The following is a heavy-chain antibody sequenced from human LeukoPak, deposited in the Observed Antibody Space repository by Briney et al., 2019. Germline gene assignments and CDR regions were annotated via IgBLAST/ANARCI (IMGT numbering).Heavy chain of an antibody. CDR1: GFTFSSYA. D-gene: IGHD3-10*01. CDR3: ARDLNGSGSYYTRGYFDY. CDR2: ISYDGSNK. Sequence: PGGSLRLSCAASGFTFSSYAMHWVCQAPGKGLEWVAVISYDGSNKYYADSVKGRFTISRDNSKNTLYLQMNSLRAEDTAVYYCARDLNGSGSYYTRGYFDYWGQGTLVTVSS. V-gene: IGHV3-30*04. J-gene: IGHJ4*02.